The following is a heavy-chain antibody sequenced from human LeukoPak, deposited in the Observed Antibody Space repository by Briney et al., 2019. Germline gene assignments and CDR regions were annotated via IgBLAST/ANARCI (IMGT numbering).Heavy chain of an antibody. J-gene: IGHJ4*02. CDR3: AKAPLYYDFWSGYH. V-gene: IGHV3-23*01. D-gene: IGHD3-3*01. CDR2: IGGSGSST. Sequence: GGSLRLSCAASGFTFNNYAMSWVRQAPGKGLEWVSAIGGSGSSTYYTDSVKGRFTISRDNSKNTLYLQMNSLRAEDTAVYYCAKAPLYYDFWSGYHWGQGTLVTVSS. CDR1: GFTFNNYA.